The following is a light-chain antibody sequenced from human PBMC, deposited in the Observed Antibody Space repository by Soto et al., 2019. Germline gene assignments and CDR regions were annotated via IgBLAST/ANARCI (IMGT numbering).Light chain of an antibody. Sequence: QSALTQPASVSGSPGQSITISCTGTISDVGGYNYVSWYQHHPGKAPKLMIYDVTNRPSGVSNRFSGSKSGNTASLTISGLQAEDEADYYCSSYTSSSTLLFGGGTKLTVL. V-gene: IGLV2-14*03. CDR1: ISDVGGYNY. CDR3: SSYTSSSTLL. CDR2: DVT. J-gene: IGLJ2*01.